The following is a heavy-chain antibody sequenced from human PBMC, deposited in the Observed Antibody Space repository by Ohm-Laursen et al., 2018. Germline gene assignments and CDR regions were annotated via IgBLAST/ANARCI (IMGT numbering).Heavy chain of an antibody. Sequence: SVKVSCKASGYTFSTYDIVWVRQAAGQGPEWMGWMNPNSGNTGYSGDTGYQHKFRSRITMTRDTSISTAYMELSGLTSEDTATYYCARAVRNQLVSDYWGQGTLVTVSS. D-gene: IGHD2-2*01. V-gene: IGHV1-8*01. J-gene: IGHJ4*02. CDR3: ARAVRNQLVSDY. CDR1: GYTFSTYD. CDR2: MNPNSGNTGYSGDT.